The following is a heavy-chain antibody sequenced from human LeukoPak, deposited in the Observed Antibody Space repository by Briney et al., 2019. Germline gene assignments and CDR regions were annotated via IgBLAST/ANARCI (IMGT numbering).Heavy chain of an antibody. J-gene: IGHJ4*02. CDR2: ISTYNGNT. CDR3: ARDSGGYYGSGSYYIRNFDY. D-gene: IGHD3-10*01. CDR1: GYTFTKYG. V-gene: IGHV1-18*01. Sequence: ASVKVSCKASGYTFTKYGITWVRQAPGQGLEWMGWISTYNGNTNYAQKLQGRVTMTTDTSTSTAYMELRSLISDDTAVYYCARDSGGYYGSGSYYIRNFDYWGQGTLVTVSS.